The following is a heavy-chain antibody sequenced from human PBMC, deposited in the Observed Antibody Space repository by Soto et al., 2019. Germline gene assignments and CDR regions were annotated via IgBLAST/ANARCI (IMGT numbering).Heavy chain of an antibody. V-gene: IGHV3-9*01. CDR1: GFTFDDYA. CDR2: LSWNSDSI. CDR3: AKDMSAPYSSSSPYFDS. J-gene: IGHJ4*02. D-gene: IGHD6-6*01. Sequence: EVQLVESGGGLVQPGRSLRLSCAASGFTFDDYAMHWVRQAPGKGLEWVSGLSWNSDSIGYADSVKGRFSISRDNAKNSLYLQMNGLRAEDTALYYCAKDMSAPYSSSSPYFDSWGQGTLVTVSS.